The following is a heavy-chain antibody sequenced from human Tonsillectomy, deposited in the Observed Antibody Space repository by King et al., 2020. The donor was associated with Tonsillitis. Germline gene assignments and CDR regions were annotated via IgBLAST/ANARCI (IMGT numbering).Heavy chain of an antibody. D-gene: IGHD3-9*01. V-gene: IGHV4-34*01. Sequence: VQLQQWGAGLLKPSETLSLTCAVYGGSFSGYYWSWIRQPPGKGLEWIGEINHSGSTNYNPSLKSRVTVSVDTSKNQFSLKLSSVTAADTAVYYCARGARYFDWLLSDYYYYGMDVWGQGTTVTVSS. CDR2: INHSGST. CDR3: ARGARYFDWLLSDYYYYGMDV. CDR1: GGSFSGYY. J-gene: IGHJ6*02.